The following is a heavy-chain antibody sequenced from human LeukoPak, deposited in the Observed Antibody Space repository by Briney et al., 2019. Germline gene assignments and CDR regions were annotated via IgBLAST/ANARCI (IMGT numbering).Heavy chain of an antibody. D-gene: IGHD3-22*01. V-gene: IGHV1-2*02. J-gene: IGHJ4*02. CDR2: INPYSGGT. Sequence: GASVKVSCKASGYTFTGYYMHWVRQAPGQGLEWMGWINPYSGGTNYAQKFQGRVTMTRDTSISTAYMELSRLRSDDTAVYYCARGAWDYYYDSSGYPYAGSWIDYWGQGTLVTVSS. CDR3: ARGAWDYYYDSSGYPYAGSWIDY. CDR1: GYTFTGYY.